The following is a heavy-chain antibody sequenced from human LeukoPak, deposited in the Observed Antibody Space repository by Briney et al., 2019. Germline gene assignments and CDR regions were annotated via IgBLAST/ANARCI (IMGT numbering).Heavy chain of an antibody. J-gene: IGHJ3*02. CDR1: GGSISSYY. V-gene: IGHV4-59*12. CDR2: IYYSGST. D-gene: IGHD2-8*01. Sequence: SETLSLTCTVSGGSISSYYWSWIRQPPGKGLEWIGYIYYSGSTNYNPSLKSRVTISVDTSKNQFSLKLSSVTAADTAVYYRARDGVDAFDIWGQGTMVTVSS. CDR3: ARDGVDAFDI.